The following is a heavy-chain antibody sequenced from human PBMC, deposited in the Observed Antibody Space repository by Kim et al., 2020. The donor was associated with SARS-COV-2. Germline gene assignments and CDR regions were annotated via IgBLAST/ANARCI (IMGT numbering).Heavy chain of an antibody. CDR1: GLTFSNAW. D-gene: IGHD6-13*01. J-gene: IGHJ4*02. CDR2: IKSKTDGGTT. Sequence: GGSLRLSCAASGLTFSNAWMSWVRQAPGKGLEWVGRIKSKTDGGTTDYAAPVKGRFTISRDDSKNTLFLQMNSLKIEDTAVYYCTTNSWYGGDYWGQGTLVTVSS. V-gene: IGHV3-15*01. CDR3: TTNSWYGGDY.